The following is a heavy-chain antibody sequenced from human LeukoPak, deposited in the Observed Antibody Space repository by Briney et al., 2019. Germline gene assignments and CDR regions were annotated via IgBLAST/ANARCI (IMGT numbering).Heavy chain of an antibody. V-gene: IGHV4-34*01. CDR2: INHSGST. D-gene: IGHD6-13*01. Sequence: SETLSLTCTVSGGSISSYYWSWIRQPPGKGLEWIGEINHSGSTNYNPSLKSRVTISVDTSKNQFSLKLSSVTAADTAVYYCARLRYSSSRAHIRWFDPWGQGTLVTVSS. CDR3: ARLRYSSSRAHIRWFDP. CDR1: GGSISSYY. J-gene: IGHJ5*02.